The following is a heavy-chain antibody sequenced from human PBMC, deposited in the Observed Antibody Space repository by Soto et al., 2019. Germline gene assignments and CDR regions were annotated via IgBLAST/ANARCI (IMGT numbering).Heavy chain of an antibody. D-gene: IGHD2-8*02. J-gene: IGHJ6*02. V-gene: IGHV1-18*01. CDR3: AATGGNYFGLDV. Sequence: EASVMVSCKSSDNTFTHYGINWVRQAPGQGLEWMGWISGYNGNTKYAQKFQDRVTMTADTSTRTAFMEVRSLTSDDTGVYFCAATGGNYFGLDVWGQGTTVTVSS. CDR2: ISGYNGNT. CDR1: DNTFTHYG.